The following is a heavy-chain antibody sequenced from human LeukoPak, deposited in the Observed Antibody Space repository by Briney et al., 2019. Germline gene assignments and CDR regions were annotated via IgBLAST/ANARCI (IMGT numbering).Heavy chain of an antibody. CDR2: ISSSSSTI. V-gene: IGHV3-48*04. D-gene: IGHD6-6*01. CDR3: ARGDPYSSSSGFGY. CDR1: GFTFSSYS. Sequence: PGGSLRLSCAASGFTFSSYSMNWVRQAPGKGLEWVSYISSSSSTIYYADSVKGRFTISRDNAKNSLYLQMNSLRAEDTALYYCARGDPYSSSSGFGYWGQGTLVTVSS. J-gene: IGHJ4*02.